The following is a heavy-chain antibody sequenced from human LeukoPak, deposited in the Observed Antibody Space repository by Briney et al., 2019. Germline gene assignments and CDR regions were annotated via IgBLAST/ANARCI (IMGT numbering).Heavy chain of an antibody. J-gene: IGHJ4*02. CDR2: ISGSGGTT. V-gene: IGHV3-23*01. CDR3: AKNTSPWISGFDY. CDR1: GFTFSSYA. D-gene: IGHD3-10*01. Sequence: PGASLRLSCAASGFTFSSYAMTWVRQAPGKGLELVSTISGSGGTTYYADSVKGQFTISRDNSKSTLYLQMNSLRAEDTALYYCAKNTSPWISGFDYWGQGTQVTVSS.